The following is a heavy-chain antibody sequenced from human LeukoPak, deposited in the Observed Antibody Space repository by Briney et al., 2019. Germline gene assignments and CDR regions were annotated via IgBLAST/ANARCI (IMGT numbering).Heavy chain of an antibody. CDR3: ASGDYATKWLGP. J-gene: IGHJ5*02. CDR1: GGSISSSSYY. D-gene: IGHD4-17*01. V-gene: IGHV4-39*01. CDR2: MYYSGNT. Sequence: KSSETLSLTCTVSGGSISSSSYYWGWIRQPPGKGLEWIGSMYYSGNTYYNPSLKSRVTISIDTSKNQFSPKLSSVTAAETAVYYCASGDYATKWLGPWGQGTLVTVSS.